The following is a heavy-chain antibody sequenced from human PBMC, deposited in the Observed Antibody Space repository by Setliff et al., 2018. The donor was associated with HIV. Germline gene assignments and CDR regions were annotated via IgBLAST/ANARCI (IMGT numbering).Heavy chain of an antibody. J-gene: IGHJ4*02. CDR2: IYYSGST. D-gene: IGHD1-26*01. Sequence: SETLSLTCTVSGDSVSNVGYYWGWIRQSPGKGPEWIGSIYYSGSTSYNPSLKSRVTISVHTSKNQFSLRLTSVTAADTAVYYCVRIWDIVGGPSDYWGLGNMVTVSS. CDR3: VRIWDIVGGPSDY. V-gene: IGHV4-39*01. CDR1: GDSVSNVGYY.